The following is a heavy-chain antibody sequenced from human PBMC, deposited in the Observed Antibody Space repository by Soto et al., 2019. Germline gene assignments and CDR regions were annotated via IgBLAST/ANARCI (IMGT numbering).Heavy chain of an antibody. CDR3: ARGEGSGSNALGQ. V-gene: IGHV3-66*01. D-gene: IGHD3-10*01. Sequence: EVLLEEWGGDLVQPGGSLRLSCAASGFSVSNNYMTRVRQVPGKGLEWVSVIQDGGSITYADSVRDRFTISRDSSKNTVFLQMSSLRPEDTAVYFCARGEGSGSNALGQWGQGTLVTVSS. J-gene: IGHJ4*02. CDR2: IQDGGSI. CDR1: GFSVSNNY.